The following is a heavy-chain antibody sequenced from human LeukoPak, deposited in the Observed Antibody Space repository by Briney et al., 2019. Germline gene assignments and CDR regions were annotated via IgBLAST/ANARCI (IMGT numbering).Heavy chain of an antibody. Sequence: GRSLRLSCAASGFTFSSYAMHWVRQAPGKGLEWVAVISYDGSNKYYADSVKGRFTISRDNAKNSLYLQMNSLRAEDTAVYYCARVGYSSGWYCLDYWGQGTLVTVSS. CDR1: GFTFSSYA. V-gene: IGHV3-30-3*01. D-gene: IGHD6-19*01. J-gene: IGHJ4*02. CDR2: ISYDGSNK. CDR3: ARVGYSSGWYCLDY.